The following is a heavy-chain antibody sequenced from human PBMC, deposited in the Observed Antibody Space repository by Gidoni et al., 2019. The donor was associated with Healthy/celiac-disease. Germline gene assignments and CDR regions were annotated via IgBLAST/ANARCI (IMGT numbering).Heavy chain of an antibody. Sequence: NHSGSTNYNPSLKSRVTISVDTSKNQFSLKLSSVTAADTAVYYCARGHSSGSILGPRLDYWGQGTLVTVSS. CDR2: NHSGST. V-gene: IGHV4-34*01. CDR3: ARGHSSGSILGPRLDY. D-gene: IGHD3-22*01. J-gene: IGHJ4*02.